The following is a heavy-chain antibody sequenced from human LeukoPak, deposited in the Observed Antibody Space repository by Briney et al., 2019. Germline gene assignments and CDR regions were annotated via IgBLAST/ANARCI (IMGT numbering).Heavy chain of an antibody. CDR2: IYWDDDK. CDR3: AHRRAVSGFLEWLFDAFDI. D-gene: IGHD3-3*01. Sequence: SGPTLVNPTQTLTLTCTFSGFSLSTRGVGVGWIRQPPGKALEWLSLIYWDDDKRYSPSLKSRLTITKDTSKTQVVLTMTNMDPVDTATYYCAHRRAVSGFLEWLFDAFDIWGQGTMVTVSS. J-gene: IGHJ3*02. V-gene: IGHV2-5*02. CDR1: GFSLSTRGVG.